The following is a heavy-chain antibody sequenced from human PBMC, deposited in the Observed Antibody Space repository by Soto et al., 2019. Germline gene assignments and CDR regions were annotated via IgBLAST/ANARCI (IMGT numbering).Heavy chain of an antibody. V-gene: IGHV1-18*04. CDR2: ISAYNGNT. CDR1: GYTFTSYG. Sequence: ASVKVSCKASGYTFTSYGISWVRQAPGQGLEWMGWISAYNGNTNYAQKLQGRVTMTTDTSTSTAYMELRSLRSDDTAVYYCASSVVPAATASYGMDVWGQGTTVTVSS. CDR3: ASSVVPAATASYGMDV. D-gene: IGHD2-2*01. J-gene: IGHJ6*02.